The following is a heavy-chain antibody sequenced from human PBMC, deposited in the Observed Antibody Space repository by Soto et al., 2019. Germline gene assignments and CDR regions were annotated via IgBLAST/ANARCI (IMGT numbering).Heavy chain of an antibody. V-gene: IGHV3-23*01. J-gene: IGHJ4*02. CDR1: GFAFSSYA. CDR2: ISGSTSGT. Sequence: EVQLLESGGGLVQPGGSLRLSCAASGFAFSSYAMSWVRQAPGKGLEWVSSISGSTSGTYYADAVKGRFTISRDKSTNPLYLQMNRLRAEDTAVYYFAKDRGFIDPFDYWGQGALVTVSS. D-gene: IGHD3-16*02. CDR3: AKDRGFIDPFDY.